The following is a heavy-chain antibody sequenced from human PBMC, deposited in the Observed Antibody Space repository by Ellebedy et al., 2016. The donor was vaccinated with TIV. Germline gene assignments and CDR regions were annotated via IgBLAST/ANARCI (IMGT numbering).Heavy chain of an antibody. V-gene: IGHV3-23*01. CDR3: ARGRSGTYIHHAFDH. D-gene: IGHD2-2*02. CDR2: ISHTGSRT. Sequence: GESLKISCAASGFTFSSYWIHWVRQAPGKGLEWVSTISHTGSRTYYADSVEGRFTISRDNSKKTLYLQMNSLRAEDTAIYYCARGRSGTYIHHAFDHWGQGTLVTVSS. J-gene: IGHJ4*02. CDR1: GFTFSSYW.